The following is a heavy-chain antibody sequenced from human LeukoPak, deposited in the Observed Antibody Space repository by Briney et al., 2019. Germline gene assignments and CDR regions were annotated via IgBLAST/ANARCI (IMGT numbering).Heavy chain of an antibody. V-gene: IGHV1-46*01. Sequence: ASVKVSCKASGYTFTTYYMHWVRQAPGQGLEWMGIINPSSGSTSYAQKFQGRVTMTRDTSTSTVYMELSSLRSEDTAIYYCARVLGAHRYGSIDHWGRETLVTVSS. J-gene: IGHJ4*02. D-gene: IGHD5-18*01. CDR1: GYTFTTYY. CDR2: INPSSGST. CDR3: ARVLGAHRYGSIDH.